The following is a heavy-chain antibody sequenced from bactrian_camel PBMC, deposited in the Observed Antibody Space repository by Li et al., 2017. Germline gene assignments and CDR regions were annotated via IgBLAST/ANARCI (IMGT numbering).Heavy chain of an antibody. V-gene: IGHV3S53*01. CDR2: IDHDASGTT. CDR1: KYSAAIKC. Sequence: HVQLVESGGGSALTGGSLRLSCTAPKYSAAIKCMGWFRQAPGKEREGIAAIDHDASGTTQYAESVKGRFTISKDDIKNSVYLQMTRLKPEDTGMYYCAAGTAWYGRCLRQYNHLGQGTQVTVS. D-gene: IGHD6*01. J-gene: IGHJ4*01. CDR3: AAGTAWYGRCLRQYNH.